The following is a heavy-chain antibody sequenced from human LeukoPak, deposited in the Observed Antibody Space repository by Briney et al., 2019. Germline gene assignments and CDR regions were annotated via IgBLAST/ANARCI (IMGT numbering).Heavy chain of an antibody. CDR3: ARGANYYDSSGYYFYYYYGMDV. D-gene: IGHD3-22*01. V-gene: IGHV1-46*01. J-gene: IGHJ6*02. CDR2: INPSGGST. CDR1: GYTFTSYY. Sequence: ASVKVSCKASGYTFTSYYMHWVRQPPGQGLEWMGIINPSGGSTSYAQKFQGRVTMTRDTSTSTVYMELSSLRSEDTAVYYCARGANYYDSSGYYFYYYYGMDVWGQGTTVTVSS.